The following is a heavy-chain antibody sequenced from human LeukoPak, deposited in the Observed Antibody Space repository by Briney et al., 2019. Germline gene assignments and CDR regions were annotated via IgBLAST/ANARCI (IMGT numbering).Heavy chain of an antibody. D-gene: IGHD1-26*01. CDR1: GFTFYSHA. V-gene: IGHV3-30-3*01. CDR2: ISFDGSNK. Sequence: GGSLRLSCAASGFTFYSHAMVWVRQAPGKGLEWVSFISFDGSNKVHADSVMGRFTISRDNSKNTVDLQINSLRHEDTAVYNCAKDWGQRGVGASLGHWGQGTLVIVSS. J-gene: IGHJ4*02. CDR3: AKDWGQRGVGASLGH.